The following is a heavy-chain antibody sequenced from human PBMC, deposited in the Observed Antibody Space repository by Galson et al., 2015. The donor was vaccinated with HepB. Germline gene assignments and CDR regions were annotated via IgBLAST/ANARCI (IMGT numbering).Heavy chain of an antibody. V-gene: IGHV1-18*01. Sequence: SVKVSCKASGYTFTSYGISWVRQAPGQGLEWMGWISAYNGNTNYAQKLQGRVTMTTDTSTSTAYMELRSLRSDDTAVYYCARGEGGGYYDSSGYYLSYWGQGTLVTVSS. CDR3: ARGEGGGYYDSSGYYLSY. CDR2: ISAYNGNT. CDR1: GYTFTSYG. D-gene: IGHD3-22*01. J-gene: IGHJ4*02.